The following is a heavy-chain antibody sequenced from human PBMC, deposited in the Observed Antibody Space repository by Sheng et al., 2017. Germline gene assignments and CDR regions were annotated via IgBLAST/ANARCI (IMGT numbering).Heavy chain of an antibody. CDR1: GGSFSGYY. J-gene: IGHJ4*02. CDR2: INHSGST. V-gene: IGHV4-34*01. Sequence: QVQLQQWGAGLLKPSETLSLTCAVYGGSFSGYYWSWIRQPPGKGLEWIGEINHSGSTNYNPSLKSRVTISVDTSKNQFSLKLSSVTAADTAVYYCARGPAYYDFWSGYYTGFADYWGQGTLVTVSS. CDR3: ARGPAYYDFWSGYYTGFADY. D-gene: IGHD3-3*01.